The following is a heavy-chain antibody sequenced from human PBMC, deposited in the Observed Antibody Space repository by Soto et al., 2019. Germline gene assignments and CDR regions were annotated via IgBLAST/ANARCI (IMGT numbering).Heavy chain of an antibody. Sequence: QVKLVQSGGEVKKPGASVKISCKASGYTFSSYGISWVRKAPGQGLEWMGWISAYNGNTNYAQKCQGRVTMTTDTPTSTAYMELRSLRSDDTAIYYCARTLNEWLLGLEWGQGTLVTVSS. CDR1: GYTFSSYG. CDR3: ARTLNEWLLGLE. V-gene: IGHV1-18*01. J-gene: IGHJ4*02. D-gene: IGHD3-3*01. CDR2: ISAYNGNT.